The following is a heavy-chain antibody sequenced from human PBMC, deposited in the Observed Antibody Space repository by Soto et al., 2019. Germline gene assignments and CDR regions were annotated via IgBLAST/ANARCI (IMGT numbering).Heavy chain of an antibody. J-gene: IGHJ6*02. Sequence: EVQLLESGGGLVQPGGSLRLSCAASGFTFSSYAMSWVRQAPGKGLEWVSAISGSGGSTYYADSVKGRFTISRDNSKNTLDLKLNTLSAEDTAVYYCAKVIVPAAMFYYGMDVWGQGTTVTVSS. D-gene: IGHD2-2*01. V-gene: IGHV3-23*01. CDR3: AKVIVPAAMFYYGMDV. CDR1: GFTFSSYA. CDR2: ISGSGGST.